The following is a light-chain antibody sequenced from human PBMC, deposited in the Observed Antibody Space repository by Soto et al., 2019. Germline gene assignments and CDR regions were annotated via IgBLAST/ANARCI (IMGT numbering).Light chain of an antibody. V-gene: IGKV1-12*01. Sequence: DIQMTQSPSSVSASVGYRVIITCRASQDISRWLAWYQQKPGKAPQLLIYATSTLHSGVPSRFSGSGSGTDFTLTISSLQPEDFATYYCQQANSFPHTLGGGTRVEIK. CDR3: QQANSFPHT. CDR1: QDISRW. CDR2: ATS. J-gene: IGKJ4*01.